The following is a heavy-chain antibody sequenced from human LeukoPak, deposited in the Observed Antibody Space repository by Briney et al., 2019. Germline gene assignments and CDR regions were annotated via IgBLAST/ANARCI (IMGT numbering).Heavy chain of an antibody. V-gene: IGHV3-9*03. Sequence: GGSLRLSCVPSGFTFDDYAMHWVRQAPGKGLEWVSSITWNSGSIVYADSVKGRYTISRDNAKNSLYLQMNSLRADDMALYYCAEGVGYSYGVAFDIWGQGTMVTVSS. D-gene: IGHD5-18*01. CDR1: GFTFDDYA. J-gene: IGHJ3*02. CDR3: AEGVGYSYGVAFDI. CDR2: ITWNSGSI.